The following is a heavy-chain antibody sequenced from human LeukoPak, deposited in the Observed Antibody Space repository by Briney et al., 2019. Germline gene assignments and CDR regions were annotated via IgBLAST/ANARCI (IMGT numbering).Heavy chain of an antibody. D-gene: IGHD6-19*01. CDR2: ISGSGGST. CDR1: GFTFSSYA. CDR3: AKASSGLRGPIAVDVDY. Sequence: GASLRLSCAASGFTFSSYAMSWVRQAPGKGLEWVSAISGSGGSTYYADSVKGRFTISRDNSKNTLYLQMNSLRAEDTAVYYCAKASSGLRGPIAVDVDYWGQGTLVTVSS. J-gene: IGHJ4*02. V-gene: IGHV3-23*01.